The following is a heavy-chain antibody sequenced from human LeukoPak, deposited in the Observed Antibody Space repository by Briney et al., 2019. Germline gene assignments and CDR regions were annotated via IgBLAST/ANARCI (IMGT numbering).Heavy chain of an antibody. D-gene: IGHD6-13*01. V-gene: IGHV3-23*01. Sequence: AGTLRFSCAASGFTFSSYAMSRVRQAPGKGLEGVSAISGSGGSTYYADSMKGRFTISRDNSKTTLFLQMNSLRAEDTAVYYCAKQATLKASFLVLYPIFDYWGQGTLVTVSS. J-gene: IGHJ4*02. CDR3: AKQATLKASFLVLYPIFDY. CDR1: GFTFSSYA. CDR2: ISGSGGST.